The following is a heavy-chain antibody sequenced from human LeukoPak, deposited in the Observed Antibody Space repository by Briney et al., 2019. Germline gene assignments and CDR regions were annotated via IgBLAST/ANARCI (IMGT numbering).Heavy chain of an antibody. D-gene: IGHD4-17*01. V-gene: IGHV1-69*01. CDR3: ARVRERDYGRFWFDP. Sequence: SVKVSCKASGGTFSSYAISWVRQAPGQGLEWMGGIIPIFGTANYAQKFLGRVTITGDESTSTAYMELSSLRSEDTAVYYCARVRERDYGRFWFDPWGQGTLVTVSS. CDR2: IIPIFGTA. J-gene: IGHJ5*02. CDR1: GGTFSSYA.